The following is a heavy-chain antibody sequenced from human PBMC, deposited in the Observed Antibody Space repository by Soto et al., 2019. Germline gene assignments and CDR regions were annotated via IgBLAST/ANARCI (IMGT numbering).Heavy chain of an antibody. V-gene: IGHV3-53*01. J-gene: IGHJ5*02. CDR3: ARDGGCSGGNCYNWFDP. CDR2: IYSGGST. Sequence: HPGGSLRLSCAASGFTVSSNYMSWVRQAPGKGLEWVSVIYSGGSTYYADSVKGRSFISRDTSKNTVYLEMHSLSAEDTAVYFCARDGGCSGGNCYNWFDPWGQGTLVTVSS. CDR1: GFTVSSNY. D-gene: IGHD2-15*01.